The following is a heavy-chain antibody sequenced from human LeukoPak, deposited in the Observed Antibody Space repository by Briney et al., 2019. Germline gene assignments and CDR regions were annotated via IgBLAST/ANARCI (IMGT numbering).Heavy chain of an antibody. J-gene: IGHJ6*03. CDR2: INHSGST. D-gene: IGHD2-2*01. V-gene: IGHV4-34*01. CDR1: GGSFSGYY. CDR3: ARKGPSGYCSSTSCYFFHYYYMEV. Sequence: SETLSLTCAVYGGSFSGYYWSWIRQPPGKGLEWIGEINHSGSTNYNPSLKSRVTISVDTSKNQFSLKLSSVTAADTAVYYCARKGPSGYCSSTSCYFFHYYYMEVWGKGTTGTVSS.